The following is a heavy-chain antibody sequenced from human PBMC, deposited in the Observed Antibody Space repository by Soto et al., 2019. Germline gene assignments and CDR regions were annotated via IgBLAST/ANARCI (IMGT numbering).Heavy chain of an antibody. V-gene: IGHV1-18*01. D-gene: IGHD2-15*01. CDR1: GYTFTSWG. CDR2: TSTDNGDT. CDR3: ARGRTHFIAR. Sequence: QVQLVQSGAEVRQPGASVKVSCKASGYTFTSWGITWVRQAPGQGLERMGWTSTDNGDTKFAQNLQGRVTMTTDTTTNTAYMELRSRRFEDTAVSYCARGRTHFIARWGQGAQVTVSS. J-gene: IGHJ1*01.